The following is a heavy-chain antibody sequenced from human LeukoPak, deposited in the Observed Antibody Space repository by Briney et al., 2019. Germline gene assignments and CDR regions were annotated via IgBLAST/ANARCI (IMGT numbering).Heavy chain of an antibody. CDR1: GFTFSRHW. CDR2: IYGGGST. Sequence: PGGSLRLSCAASGFTFSRHWMHWVRQVPGKGLVWVSVIYGGGSTYYADSVKGRFTISRDKSKNTLYLQMNSLRAEDTAVYYCASEIGGYDWIFDYWGQGTLVTVSS. D-gene: IGHD5-12*01. V-gene: IGHV3-66*01. CDR3: ASEIGGYDWIFDY. J-gene: IGHJ4*02.